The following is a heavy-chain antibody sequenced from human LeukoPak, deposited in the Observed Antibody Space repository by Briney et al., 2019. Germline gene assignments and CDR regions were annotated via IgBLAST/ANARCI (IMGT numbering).Heavy chain of an antibody. Sequence: GRYLRLSCAASGFTFSSYGMHWVRQAPGKGLEWVSSVSNSGDYIHYADSVKGRFTISRDNSKNSLYLQMNSLRAEDTAVYYCARALIGYYFDYWGQGTLVTVSS. CDR2: VSNSGDYI. D-gene: IGHD2-8*01. J-gene: IGHJ4*02. V-gene: IGHV3-21*06. CDR3: ARALIGYYFDY. CDR1: GFTFSSYG.